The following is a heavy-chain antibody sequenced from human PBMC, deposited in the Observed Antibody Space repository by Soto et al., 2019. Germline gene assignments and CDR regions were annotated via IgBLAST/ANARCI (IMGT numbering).Heavy chain of an antibody. CDR1: GFTFSSYG. V-gene: IGHV3-33*01. Sequence: PGGSLRLSCAASGFTFSSYGMHWVRQAPGKGLEWVAVIWYDGSNKYYADSVKGRFTISRDNSKNTLYLQMNSLRAEDTAVYYCARLQKLHLGYCSGGSCRGPMDVWGKGTTVTVSS. CDR3: ARLQKLHLGYCSGGSCRGPMDV. CDR2: IWYDGSNK. J-gene: IGHJ6*03. D-gene: IGHD2-15*01.